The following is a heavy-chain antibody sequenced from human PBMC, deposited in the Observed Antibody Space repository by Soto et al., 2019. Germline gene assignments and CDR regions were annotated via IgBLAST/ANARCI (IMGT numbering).Heavy chain of an antibody. CDR1: GGSVSTGSYY. CDR2: LHYSGST. J-gene: IGHJ4*02. CDR3: ARAWGGYHYCFVSYFDC. V-gene: IGHV4-61*03. D-gene: IGHD5-18*01. Sequence: QVQLQESGPGLVKASETLSLTCTVSGGSVSTGSYYWSWIRQPPGKGLEWIGYLHYSGSTNHNPSLKRRVTMSLDTSRNHFSLELSSVTVADTAIYYRARAWGGYHYCFVSYFDCWGQGTLVTVSS.